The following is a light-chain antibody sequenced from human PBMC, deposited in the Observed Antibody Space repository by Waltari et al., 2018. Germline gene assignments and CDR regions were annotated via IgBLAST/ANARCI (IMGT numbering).Light chain of an antibody. J-gene: IGLJ3*02. V-gene: IGLV2-14*01. CDR1: SSDIGGYGY. Sequence: QPALTQPAPVSGPPGQPIAISCTGTSSDIGGYGYAPCYQQHPGNAPKLMIYEVSNRPSGVSDRFSGSKSGNTASLTISGLQAEDEADYYCNSFTSSSTWVFGGGTKLTVL. CDR2: EVS. CDR3: NSFTSSSTWV.